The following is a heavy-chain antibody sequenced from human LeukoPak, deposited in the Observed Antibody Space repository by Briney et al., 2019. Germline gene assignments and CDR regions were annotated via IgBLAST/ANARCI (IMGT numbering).Heavy chain of an antibody. Sequence: KPGGSLRLSCAASGFTFSSYSMNWVRQAPGKGLEWVSSISSSSSYIYYADSVKGRFTISRDNAKNSLYLQMNSLRAEDTAVYYCARVTYSSGWFRYQFDYWGQGTLVTVSP. D-gene: IGHD6-19*01. CDR1: GFTFSSYS. CDR2: ISSSSSYI. CDR3: ARVTYSSGWFRYQFDY. V-gene: IGHV3-21*01. J-gene: IGHJ4*02.